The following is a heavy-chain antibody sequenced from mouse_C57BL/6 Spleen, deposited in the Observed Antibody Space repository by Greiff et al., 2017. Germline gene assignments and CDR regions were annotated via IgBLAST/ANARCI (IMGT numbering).Heavy chain of an antibody. CDR2: IYPGDGDT. CDR1: GYAFSSYW. J-gene: IGHJ2*01. CDR3: AREGETYYVDD. Sequence: VKLMESGAELVKPGASVKISCKASGYAFSSYWMNWVKQRPGKGLEWIGQIYPGDGDTNYNGKFKGKATLTADKSSSTAYMQLSSLTSEDSAVYFCAREGETYYVDDWGQGTTLTVAS. V-gene: IGHV1-80*01.